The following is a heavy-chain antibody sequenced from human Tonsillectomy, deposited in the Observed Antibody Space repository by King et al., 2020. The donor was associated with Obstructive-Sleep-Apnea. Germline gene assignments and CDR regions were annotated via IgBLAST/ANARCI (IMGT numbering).Heavy chain of an antibody. V-gene: IGHV4-59*01. CDR3: ARVGEWELPDY. CDR2: IYYSGST. Sequence: QLQESGPGLVKPSETLSLTCTVSGGSISSYYWSWIRQPPGKGLEWIGYIYYSGSTNYNPSLKSRVTISVDTSKNQFSLKLSSVTAADTAVYYCARVGEWELPDYWGQGTLVTVSS. CDR1: GGSISSYY. D-gene: IGHD1-26*01. J-gene: IGHJ4*02.